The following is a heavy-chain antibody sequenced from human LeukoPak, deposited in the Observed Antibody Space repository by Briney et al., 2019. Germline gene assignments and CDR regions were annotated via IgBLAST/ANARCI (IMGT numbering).Heavy chain of an antibody. CDR2: IYSGGTT. CDR3: ARDLRSAGVDY. J-gene: IGHJ4*02. V-gene: IGHV3-53*01. D-gene: IGHD3-10*01. Sequence: GGSLRLSCAASGFTVSSNYMTWVRQAPGKGLEWVSVIYSGGTTCYADSVKGRFTISRDNSKNTLYLQMNSLRADDTAVYYCARDLRSAGVDYWGQGTLVTVSS. CDR1: GFTVSSNY.